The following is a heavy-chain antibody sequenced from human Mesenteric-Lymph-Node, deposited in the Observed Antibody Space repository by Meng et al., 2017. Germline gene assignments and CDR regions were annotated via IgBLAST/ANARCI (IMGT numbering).Heavy chain of an antibody. J-gene: IGHJ5*02. CDR3: AREGEPDYDSSGYYNWFDP. CDR2: IYYSGST. Sequence: SETLSLTCTVSGGSISSSSYYWGWIRQPPGKGLEWIGSIYYSGSTYYNPSLKSRVTISVDTSKNQFSLKLSSVTAADTAVYYCAREGEPDYDSSGYYNWFDPWGQGTLVTVSS. V-gene: IGHV4-39*07. CDR1: GGSISSSSYY. D-gene: IGHD3-22*01.